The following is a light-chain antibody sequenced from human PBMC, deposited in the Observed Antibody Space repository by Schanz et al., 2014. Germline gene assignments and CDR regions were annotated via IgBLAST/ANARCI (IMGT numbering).Light chain of an antibody. CDR1: SNDVGGYNY. V-gene: IGLV2-14*03. J-gene: IGLJ3*02. CDR2: DVN. Sequence: QSALTQPASVSGSPGQSITISCTGTSNDVGGYNYVSWYQQYPGKAPKLIIYDVNNGPSGVSNRFSGSKSGNTASLTISGLQADDEADYYCSSHTSSRTWVFGGGTKLTVL. CDR3: SSHTSSRTWV.